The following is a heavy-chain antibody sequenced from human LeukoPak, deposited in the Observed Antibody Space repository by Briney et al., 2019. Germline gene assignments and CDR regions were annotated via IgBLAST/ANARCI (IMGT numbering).Heavy chain of an antibody. V-gene: IGHV3-15*01. CDR3: TTYYRLSTHNKLSDS. J-gene: IGHJ4*02. CDR2: IKSIVNGGTT. D-gene: IGHD3-10*01. Sequence: GGSQTLFCAPSGHSLSTQHQLWLRQAPGKGLEWVARIKSIVNGGTTDYAAPVKGRFTVSRDDSKNTVFLQMNSLKTEDTAVCYCTTYYRLSTHNKLSDSWGETTLVTVSS. CDR1: GHSLSTQH.